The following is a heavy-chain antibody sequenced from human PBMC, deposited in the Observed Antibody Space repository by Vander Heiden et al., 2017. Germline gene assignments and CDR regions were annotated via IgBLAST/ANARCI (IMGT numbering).Heavy chain of an antibody. J-gene: IGHJ3*02. CDR2: ISSSSSYI. V-gene: IGHV3-21*01. D-gene: IGHD3-10*01. CDR1: GFTLRTYS. CDR3: ARDGLLWFGELGAFDI. Sequence: EVQLVEYGGGLVKPGGSLRLSCAASGFTLRTYSMNWVRQAPGKGLEWVSSISSSSSYIYYADSVKGRFTISRDNAKNSLYLQMNSLRAEDTAVYYCARDGLLWFGELGAFDIWGQGTMVTVSS.